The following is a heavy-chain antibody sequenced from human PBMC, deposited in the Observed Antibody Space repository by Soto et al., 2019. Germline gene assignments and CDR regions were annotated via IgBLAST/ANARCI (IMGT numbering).Heavy chain of an antibody. V-gene: IGHV3-48*02. CDR1: GFTFSSYS. Sequence: GGSLRLSCAASGFTFSSYSMNWVRQAPGKGLEWVSYISSSSSTIYYADSVKGRFTISRDNAKNSLYLQMNSLRDEDTAVYYCARDIIAVAGTLQYFQHWGQGTLVTVSS. D-gene: IGHD6-19*01. J-gene: IGHJ1*01. CDR2: ISSSSSTI. CDR3: ARDIIAVAGTLQYFQH.